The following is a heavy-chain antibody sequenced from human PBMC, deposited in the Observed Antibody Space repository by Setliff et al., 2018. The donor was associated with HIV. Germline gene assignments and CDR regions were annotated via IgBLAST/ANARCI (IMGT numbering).Heavy chain of an antibody. Sequence: SVKVSCKASGGTLSSYAISWVRQAPGQGLEWMGGIIPILGIANYAQKFQGRVTITADKSTSTAYMELSSLRSEDTAVYYCARDRRTGYDILTGYSFDYWGQGTLVTVSS. CDR2: IIPILGIA. CDR3: ARDRRTGYDILTGYSFDY. D-gene: IGHD3-9*01. CDR1: GGTLSSYA. J-gene: IGHJ4*02. V-gene: IGHV1-69*10.